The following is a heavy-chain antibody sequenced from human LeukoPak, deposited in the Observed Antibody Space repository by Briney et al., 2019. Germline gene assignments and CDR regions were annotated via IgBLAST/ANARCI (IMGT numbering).Heavy chain of an antibody. D-gene: IGHD3-10*01. CDR1: GFTFSSYW. CDR3: ARPGGSGSYALWGY. V-gene: IGHV3-74*01. Sequence: RGGSLRLSCAASGFTFSSYWMHWVRQAPGKGLVWVSRINSDGSSTSYADSVKGRFTISRDNAKNTLYLQMNSLRAEDTAVYYCARPGGSGSYALWGYWGQGTLVTVSS. CDR2: INSDGSST. J-gene: IGHJ4*02.